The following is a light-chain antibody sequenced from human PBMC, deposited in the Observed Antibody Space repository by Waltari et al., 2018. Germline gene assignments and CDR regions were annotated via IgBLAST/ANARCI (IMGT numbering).Light chain of an antibody. CDR2: GEN. V-gene: IGLV3-19*01. Sequence: SSELTQDPAVSVALGQTVRITCQGDSLRTYYARWYQQKPGQAPVLVIYGENNRPSGIPDRFSASTSGNTASLTITGAQAEDEADYYCKSRDSSGAPLVFGGGTKLTVL. J-gene: IGLJ3*02. CDR3: KSRDSSGAPLV. CDR1: SLRTYY.